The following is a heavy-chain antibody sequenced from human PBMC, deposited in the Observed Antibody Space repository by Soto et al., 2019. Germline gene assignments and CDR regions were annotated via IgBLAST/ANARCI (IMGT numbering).Heavy chain of an antibody. V-gene: IGHV5-51*01. CDR3: ARRKLHCCGGSCYGTNELDY. CDR1: GYTFTNYW. D-gene: IGHD2-15*01. CDR2: VFPGDSQT. J-gene: IGHJ4*02. Sequence: GESLKISCQVSGYTFTNYWVAWVRQLPGKGLEWMGIVFPGDSQTTYGPSFEGQVTFSADQSTGTAFLQWNRLRASDTGVYFCARRKLHCCGGSCYGTNELDYCGQGTKVTVSS.